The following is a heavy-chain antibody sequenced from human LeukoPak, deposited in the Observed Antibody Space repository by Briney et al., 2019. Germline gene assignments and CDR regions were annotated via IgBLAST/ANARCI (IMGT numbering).Heavy chain of an antibody. J-gene: IGHJ4*02. CDR2: IYYSGST. Sequence: SETLSLTCTVSGGSISSSSYYWGWIRQPPGKGLEWIGSIYYSGSTYYNPSLKSRVTISVDTSKNQFSLKLSSVTAADTAVYYCAREWAGYNWNYGVDYWGQGTLVTVSS. V-gene: IGHV4-39*07. CDR3: AREWAGYNWNYGVDY. CDR1: GGSISSSSYY. D-gene: IGHD1-7*01.